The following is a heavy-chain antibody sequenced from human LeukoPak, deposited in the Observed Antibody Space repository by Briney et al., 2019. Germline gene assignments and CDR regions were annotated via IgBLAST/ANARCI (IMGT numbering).Heavy chain of an antibody. J-gene: IGHJ4*02. D-gene: IGHD1-26*01. CDR2: ISSSGSMI. CDR1: GFTFSDFY. CDR3: AREDLPSGSDTFDY. Sequence: GGSLRLSCAAPGFTFSDFYMNWVRRAPGKGLEWVSYISSSGSMIYYADSVKGRFTISRDNAKNSLYLQMISLRAEDTADHYCAREDLPSGSDTFDYWGQGTLVTVSS. V-gene: IGHV3-11*04.